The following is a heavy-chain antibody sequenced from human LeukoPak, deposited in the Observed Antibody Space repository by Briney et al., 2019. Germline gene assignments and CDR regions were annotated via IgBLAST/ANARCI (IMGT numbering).Heavy chain of an antibody. V-gene: IGHV1-69*13. CDR3: AKGAVAGQFDY. J-gene: IGHJ4*02. CDR1: GGTFSSYA. CDR2: IIPIFGTA. D-gene: IGHD6-19*01. Sequence: SVKVSCKASGGTFSSYAISWVRQAPGQGLEWMGGIIPIFGTANYAQKFQGRVTITADESTSTAYMELSSLRAEDTAVYYCAKGAVAGQFDYWGQGTLVTVSS.